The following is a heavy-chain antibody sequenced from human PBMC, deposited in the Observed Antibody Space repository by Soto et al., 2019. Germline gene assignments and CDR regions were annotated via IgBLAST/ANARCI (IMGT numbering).Heavy chain of an antibody. J-gene: IGHJ6*02. Sequence: SVKVCKASGGTFNNNLIAWVRQAPGQGLEWMGGIIPMYGTPHFAQKFQGRVSFTADESKTTVYMELNSLGRDDTATFYCARCIKLDYLHGLDVWGQGTPVTVSS. CDR1: GGTFNNNL. D-gene: IGHD4-17*01. CDR2: IIPMYGTP. V-gene: IGHV1-69*13. CDR3: ARCIKLDYLHGLDV.